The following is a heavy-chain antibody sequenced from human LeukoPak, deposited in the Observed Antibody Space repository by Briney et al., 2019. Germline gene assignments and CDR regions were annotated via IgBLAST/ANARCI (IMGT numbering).Heavy chain of an antibody. CDR1: GFTFDDYA. V-gene: IGHV3-9*03. Sequence: PGRSLRLSCAASGFTFDDYAMHWVRQAPGKGLEWVSGISWNSGSIGYADSVKGRFTISRDDAKNSLYLQMNSLRAEGMALYYCAKDFTYTMNSAFDIWGQGTMVTVSS. D-gene: IGHD3-22*01. CDR3: AKDFTYTMNSAFDI. CDR2: ISWNSGSI. J-gene: IGHJ3*02.